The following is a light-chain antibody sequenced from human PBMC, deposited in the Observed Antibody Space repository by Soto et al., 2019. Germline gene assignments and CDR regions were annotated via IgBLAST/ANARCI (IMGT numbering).Light chain of an antibody. V-gene: IGKV4-1*01. CDR3: QQYYTSPDT. CDR2: WAS. J-gene: IGKJ2*01. Sequence: DIVMTQSPDSLAVSLGERATINCKSSQSVLFRSDNKNYLAWYQQRSGQPPKLLIYWASTRESGVPDRFSGSGSGTDFTLAISSLQAEDVAVYYCQQYYTSPDTFGHGTKLEI. CDR1: QSVLFRSDNKNY.